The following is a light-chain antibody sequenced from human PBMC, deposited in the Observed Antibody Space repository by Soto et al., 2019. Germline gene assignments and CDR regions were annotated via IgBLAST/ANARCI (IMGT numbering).Light chain of an antibody. CDR3: SSYAASNNLV. Sequence: QSVLTQPPSASGSPGQSVTISCTGTSSDVGDYNYVSWYQQHPGKAPKLMIYEVTKRPSGVPDRFSGSKSGNTASLTVSGLQAEDEADYYCSSYAASNNLVFGGGTKVTVL. V-gene: IGLV2-8*01. CDR2: EVT. CDR1: SSDVGDYNY. J-gene: IGLJ2*01.